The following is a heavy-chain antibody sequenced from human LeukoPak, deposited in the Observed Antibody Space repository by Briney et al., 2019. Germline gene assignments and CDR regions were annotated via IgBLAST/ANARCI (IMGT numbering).Heavy chain of an antibody. D-gene: IGHD2-2*01. J-gene: IGHJ3*02. CDR2: ISAYNGNT. CDR1: GYTFTSYG. CDR3: ARTADLTAKGRYQLLGDAFDI. Sequence: GASVKVSCKASGYTFTSYGISWVRQAPGQGLEWMGWISAYNGNTNYAQKLQGRVTMTTDTSTSTAYMELRSLRSDDTAVYYCARTADLTAKGRYQLLGDAFDIWGQGTMVTVSS. V-gene: IGHV1-18*01.